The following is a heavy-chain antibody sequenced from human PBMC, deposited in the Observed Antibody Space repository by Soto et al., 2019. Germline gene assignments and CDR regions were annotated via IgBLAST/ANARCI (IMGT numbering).Heavy chain of an antibody. Sequence: QVQLVESGGGVVQPGRSLRLSCAASGFTFSSYAMHWVRQAPGKGLEWVAVISYDGSNKYYADSVKGRFTISRDNSKNTLYLQMNSLRAEDTAVYYCARAPEWGRWGQGTLVTVSS. V-gene: IGHV3-30-3*01. CDR1: GFTFSSYA. D-gene: IGHD3-3*01. CDR3: ARAPEWGR. J-gene: IGHJ4*02. CDR2: ISYDGSNK.